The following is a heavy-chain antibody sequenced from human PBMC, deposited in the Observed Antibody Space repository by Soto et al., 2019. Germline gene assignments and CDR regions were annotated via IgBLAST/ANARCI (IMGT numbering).Heavy chain of an antibody. CDR3: VRALGSRFLEWPRFDP. D-gene: IGHD3-3*01. CDR2: INKSGTA. V-gene: IGHV4-30-4*01. Sequence: QVQLQESGPGLVRPSQTLSLTCTVSGDSIRIGDYYWTWIRQPPGQGLEWIGFINKSGTAKYNPSLSSRVSISIDTSRSQFSLRLNYVTAADTAVYYCVRALGSRFLEWPRFDPWGQATLVTVSS. J-gene: IGHJ5*02. CDR1: GDSIRIGDYY.